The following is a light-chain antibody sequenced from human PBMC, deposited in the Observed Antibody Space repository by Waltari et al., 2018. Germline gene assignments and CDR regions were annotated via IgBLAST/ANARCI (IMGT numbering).Light chain of an antibody. CDR3: QQYHRVPFT. V-gene: IGKV4-1*01. CDR1: QSVIFNSNYKHY. CDR2: GAS. Sequence: DIVMTQSPDALAVSLGERAAINCKSSQSVIFNSNYKHYIAWYQTKPGQPPKLLIYGASTREAGVPDRFSGSGSETDFTLTISSLQPEDVAVYYCQQYHRVPFTFGGGTKVEIK. J-gene: IGKJ4*01.